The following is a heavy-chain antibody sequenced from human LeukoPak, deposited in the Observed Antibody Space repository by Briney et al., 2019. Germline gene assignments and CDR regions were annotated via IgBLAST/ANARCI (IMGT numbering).Heavy chain of an antibody. D-gene: IGHD5-12*01. CDR1: GFSFNAYW. CDR2: INPAGSET. J-gene: IGHJ4*02. V-gene: IGHV3-7*01. CDR3: ATFGLVAALDL. Sequence: GGSLRLSCAASGFSFNAYWMAWVRQAPGRGLEWVANINPAGSETFHVDPVTGRFSISRDHAKNLVYLQMNSLRAEDTAVYYCATFGLVAALDLWGQGTLVTVSS.